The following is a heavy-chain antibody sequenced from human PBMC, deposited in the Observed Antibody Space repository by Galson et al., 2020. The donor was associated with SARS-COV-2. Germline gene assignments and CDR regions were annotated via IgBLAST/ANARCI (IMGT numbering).Heavy chain of an antibody. CDR2: IEWNDDK. J-gene: IGHJ4*02. CDR3: ARMADLYGAFADY. V-gene: IGHV2-70*04. D-gene: IGHD3-10*01. CDR1: GFSLTTSGMR. Sequence: SGPTLVKPSQTLTLTCTFSGFSLTTSGMRVSWIRQPPGKALEWLARIEWNDDKFYSTSLKSRLTISKDSSKNQVVLTMTNMDPVDTGTYYCARMADLYGAFADYWGQGTLVIVSS.